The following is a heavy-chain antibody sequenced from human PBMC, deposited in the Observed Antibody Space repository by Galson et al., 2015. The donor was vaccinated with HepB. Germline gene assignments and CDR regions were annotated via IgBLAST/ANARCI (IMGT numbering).Heavy chain of an antibody. CDR3: ARGGWGIAVDRDWYFDL. CDR1: GGSISSYY. D-gene: IGHD6-19*01. J-gene: IGHJ2*01. Sequence: ETLSLTCTVSGGSISSYYWSWIRQPPGKGLGWIGYIYYSGSTNYNPSLKSRVTISVDTSKNQFSLKLSSVTAADTAVYYCARGGWGIAVDRDWYFDLWVRGTLVTVSS. CDR2: IYYSGST. V-gene: IGHV4-59*01.